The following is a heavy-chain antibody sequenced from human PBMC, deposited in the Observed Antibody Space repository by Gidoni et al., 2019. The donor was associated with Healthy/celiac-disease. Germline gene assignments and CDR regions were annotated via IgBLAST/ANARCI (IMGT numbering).Heavy chain of an antibody. CDR3: ARGRAVAGTVDY. Sequence: QVQLQESGPGLVKPSETLSLTCTVPGYSISSGYYWGWIRQPPGKGLEWIGSIYHSGSTSYNPSLKIRVTISVDTSKNQFSLKLSSVTAADTAVYYCARGRAVAGTVDYWVQGTLVTVSS. CDR1: GYSISSGYY. D-gene: IGHD6-19*01. V-gene: IGHV4-38-2*02. J-gene: IGHJ4*02. CDR2: IYHSGST.